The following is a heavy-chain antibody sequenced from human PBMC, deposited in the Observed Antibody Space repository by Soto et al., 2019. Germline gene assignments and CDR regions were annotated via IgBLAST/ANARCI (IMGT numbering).Heavy chain of an antibody. V-gene: IGHV3-66*01. CDR3: ARADYDPYYYYSYMDV. D-gene: IGHD4-17*01. Sequence: GGSLRLSCAASGFTVSSNYMSWVRQAPGKGLEWVSVIYSGGSTYYADSVKGRFTISRDNSKNTLYLQMNSLRAEDTAVYYCARADYDPYYYYSYMDVWGKGTTVTVSS. CDR2: IYSGGST. CDR1: GFTVSSNY. J-gene: IGHJ6*03.